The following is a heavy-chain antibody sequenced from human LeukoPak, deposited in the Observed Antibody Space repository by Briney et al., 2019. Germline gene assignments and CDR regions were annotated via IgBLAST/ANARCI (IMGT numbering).Heavy chain of an antibody. CDR2: ISSSGSTI. Sequence: GGSLRLSCAASGFTVSSYEMNWVRQAPGKGLEWVSYISSSGSTIYYADSVKGRFTISRDNAKNSLYLQMSTLRAENTAVYYCARVGPYGDYFDYWGQGTLVTVSS. CDR3: ARVGPYGDYFDY. CDR1: GFTVSSYE. D-gene: IGHD4-17*01. V-gene: IGHV3-48*03. J-gene: IGHJ4*01.